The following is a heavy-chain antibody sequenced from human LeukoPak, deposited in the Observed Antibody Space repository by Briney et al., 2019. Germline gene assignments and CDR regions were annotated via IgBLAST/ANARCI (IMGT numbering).Heavy chain of an antibody. J-gene: IGHJ4*02. CDR3: VRVPARASSAFYYLDY. CDR1: GFTFNTYA. V-gene: IGHV3-30-3*01. D-gene: IGHD3-22*01. CDR2: ISYDGINI. Sequence: GGSLRLSCTASGFTFNTYAMHWVRQTPGMGLEWVAVISYDGINIYYLDSVKGRFTISRDNSNNTLYLQITSLRPEDTAVYYCVRVPARASSAFYYLDYWGQGTLVTVSS.